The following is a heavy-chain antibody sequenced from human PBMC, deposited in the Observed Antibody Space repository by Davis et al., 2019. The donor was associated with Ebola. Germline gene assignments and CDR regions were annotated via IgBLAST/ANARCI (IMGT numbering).Heavy chain of an antibody. V-gene: IGHV4-39*01. J-gene: IGHJ4*02. D-gene: IGHD6-6*01. CDR3: ASLSIAARPGGY. CDR2: IYYSGST. CDR1: AGSTSSSSYY. Sequence: MPSETLSPTCTLSAGSTSSSSYYWGWIRQAPGKGLEWIGSIYYSGSTYYNPSLKSRVTISVDTSKSQFSLKLSSVTAADTAVYYCASLSIAARPGGYWGQGTLVSVSS.